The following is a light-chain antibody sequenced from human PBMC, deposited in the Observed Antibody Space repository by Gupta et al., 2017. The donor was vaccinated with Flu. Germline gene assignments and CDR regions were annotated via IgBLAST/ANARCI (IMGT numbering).Light chain of an antibody. J-gene: IGKJ1*01. Sequence: IYCRSSQRLVYSYGHTYLYWFQQRPGQSPRRLIYSVSNRDSGVPDRVSGGGSGTDYTLKISRLEPDDDVVFYCIQGTHRPPCTFGRGTKVEIK. CDR2: SVS. V-gene: IGKV2-30*01. CDR3: IQGTHRPPCT. CDR1: QRLVYSYGHTY.